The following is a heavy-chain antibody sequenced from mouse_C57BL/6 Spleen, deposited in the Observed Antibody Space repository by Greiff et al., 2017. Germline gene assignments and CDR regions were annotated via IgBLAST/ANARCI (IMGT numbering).Heavy chain of an antibody. V-gene: IGHV1-61*01. CDR3: ARTANWDFPYFDY. CDR1: GYTFTSYW. D-gene: IGHD4-1*01. J-gene: IGHJ2*01. Sequence: QVQLQQPGAELVRPGSSVKLSCKASGYTFTSYWMDWVKQRPGQGLEWIGNIYPSDSETHYNQKFKDKATLTVDKSSSTAYMQLSSLASEDSAVYYCARTANWDFPYFDYWGQGTTLTVSS. CDR2: IYPSDSET.